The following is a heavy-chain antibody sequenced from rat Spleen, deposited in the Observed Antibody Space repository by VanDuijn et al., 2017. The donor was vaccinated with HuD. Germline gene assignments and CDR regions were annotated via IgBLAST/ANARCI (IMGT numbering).Heavy chain of an antibody. CDR3: AIEPGYNPF. V-gene: IGHV5S11*01. J-gene: IGHJ2*01. CDR2: ITNTGGST. D-gene: IGHD1-4*01. Sequence: EVQLVESGGGLVQPGRSLKLSCAASGFTFSDYYMAWARQAPKKGLEWVASITNTGGSTFYLDSVKGRFIVSRDNAKSTLYLQIDSLRSEETATYYCAIEPGYNPFGGQGVMVTVSS. CDR1: GFTFSDYY.